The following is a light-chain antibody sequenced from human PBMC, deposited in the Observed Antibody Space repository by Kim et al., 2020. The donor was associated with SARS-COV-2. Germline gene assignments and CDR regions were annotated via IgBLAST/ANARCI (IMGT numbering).Light chain of an antibody. Sequence: PEPRGTTAFTGSSTKLGAGYDVHWYQQLPGTAPKPLIYGNSNRPAGVPDRFSGSKSGTSASLAITGLQAEDEADYYCQSYDSSLSGYVFGTGTKVTVL. J-gene: IGLJ1*01. CDR1: STKLGAGYD. CDR3: QSYDSSLSGYV. V-gene: IGLV1-40*01. CDR2: GNS.